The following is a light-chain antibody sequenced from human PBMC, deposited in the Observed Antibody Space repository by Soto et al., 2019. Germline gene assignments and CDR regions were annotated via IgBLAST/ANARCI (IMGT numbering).Light chain of an antibody. CDR1: QSITSY. Sequence: DIQMTQSPSSLSASVGDRVTITCRASQSITSYLNWYQQKAGKAPDLLIYAASSLQSGVPSGFSGSQSATELTRNISNPQGEDVPTYFSHQTYTPPFTFGHGTRVDIK. V-gene: IGKV1-39*01. J-gene: IGKJ3*01. CDR2: AAS. CDR3: HQTYTPPFT.